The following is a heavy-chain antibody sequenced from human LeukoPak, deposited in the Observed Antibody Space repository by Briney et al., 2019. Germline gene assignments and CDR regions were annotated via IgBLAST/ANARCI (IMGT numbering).Heavy chain of an antibody. CDR2: ISGSGGST. CDR3: AKDGRITIFGVVIYYFDY. J-gene: IGHJ4*02. CDR1: GFTFNSYA. V-gene: IGHV3-23*01. Sequence: HPGGSLRLSCAASGFTFNSYAMSWVRQAPGKGLEWVSGISGSGGSTYYADSVKGRFTIYRDNSKSTLYLQMNSLRAEDKAVYYCAKDGRITIFGVVIYYFDYWGQGTLVTVSS. D-gene: IGHD3-3*01.